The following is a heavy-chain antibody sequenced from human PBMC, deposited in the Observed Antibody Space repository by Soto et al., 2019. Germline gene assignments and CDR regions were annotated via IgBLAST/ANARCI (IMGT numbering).Heavy chain of an antibody. D-gene: IGHD3-10*01. CDR3: ARLVYDTRLNYMYFDF. V-gene: IGHV4-4*02. J-gene: IGHJ4*02. Sequence: SETLSLTXAVSGVSLTSGNWWTWVRQSPQRGLEYIGEIFHDGTANYYPSFERRVAMSVDTSRNQFSLKLTSVTAADTAVYFCARLVYDTRLNYMYFDFWGPGTLVTVSS. CDR1: GVSLTSGNW. CDR2: IFHDGTA.